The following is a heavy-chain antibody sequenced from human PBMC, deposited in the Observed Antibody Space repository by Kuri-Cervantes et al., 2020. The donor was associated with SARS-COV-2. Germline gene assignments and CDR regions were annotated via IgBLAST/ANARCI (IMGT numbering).Heavy chain of an antibody. J-gene: IGHJ4*02. D-gene: IGHD3-22*01. Sequence: GESLKISCAASGFTFSSYGMHWVRQAPGKGLEWVSYISSSSSTIYYADSVKGRFTISRDNAKNSLYLQMNSLRDEDTAVYYCARDQTYYYDSSGYPGDYWGQGTLVTVSS. CDR2: ISSSSSTI. V-gene: IGHV3-48*02. CDR1: GFTFSSYG. CDR3: ARDQTYYYDSSGYPGDY.